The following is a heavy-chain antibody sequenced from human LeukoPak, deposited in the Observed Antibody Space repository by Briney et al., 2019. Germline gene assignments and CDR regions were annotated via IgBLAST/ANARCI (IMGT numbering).Heavy chain of an antibody. CDR2: IIPIFGTA. J-gene: IGHJ4*02. V-gene: IGHV1-69*05. CDR1: GGTFSSYA. D-gene: IGHD1/OR15-1a*01. Sequence: ASVKVSCKASGGTFSSYAISWVRLAPGQGLEWMGGIIPIFGTANYAQKFQGRVTITTDEPTSTAYMELSSLRSEDTAVYYCARGSRGRTLDYWGQGTLVTVSS. CDR3: ARGSRGRTLDY.